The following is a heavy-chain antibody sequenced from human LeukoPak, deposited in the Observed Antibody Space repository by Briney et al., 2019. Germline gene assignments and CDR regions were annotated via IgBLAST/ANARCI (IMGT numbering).Heavy chain of an antibody. V-gene: IGHV4-59*01. CDR2: IYYSGST. Sequence: SETLSLTCTVSGGSISSYYWSWIRQPPGKGLEWIGYIYYSGSTNYNPSLKSRVTILVDTSKNQFSLKLSSVTAADTAVYYCARELRYFDWLSDGWFDPWGQGTLVTVSS. CDR1: GGSISSYY. J-gene: IGHJ5*02. D-gene: IGHD3-9*01. CDR3: ARELRYFDWLSDGWFDP.